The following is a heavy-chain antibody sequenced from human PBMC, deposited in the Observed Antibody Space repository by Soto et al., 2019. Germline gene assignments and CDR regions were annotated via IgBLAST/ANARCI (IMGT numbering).Heavy chain of an antibody. V-gene: IGHV1-24*01. Sequence: ASVKVSCKVSGYTLTELSMHWVRQAPGKGLEWMGGFDPEDGETIYAQKFQGIVTMTEDTSTDTAYMARSSLRSEDTAVYYWATDYPSYSFDIWGQGTMVTVSS. CDR3: ATDYPSYSFDI. CDR1: GYTLTELS. D-gene: IGHD3-10*01. J-gene: IGHJ3*02. CDR2: FDPEDGET.